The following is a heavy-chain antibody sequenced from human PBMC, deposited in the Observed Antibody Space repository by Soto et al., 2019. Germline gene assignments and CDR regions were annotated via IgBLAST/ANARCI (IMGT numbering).Heavy chain of an antibody. CDR2: IHDGGNT. CDR1: GFTVSSKY. D-gene: IGHD2-2*01. Sequence: GSLRLSCAASGFTVSSKYMSWVRQAPGKGLELVALIHDGGNTYYADSVKGRFTISRDNSKNTLYLQMNSLRAEDTAVYYCAKAVVPAAIGVTYYYYYMDVWGKGTTVTVSS. V-gene: IGHV3-66*02. CDR3: AKAVVPAAIGVTYYYYYMDV. J-gene: IGHJ6*03.